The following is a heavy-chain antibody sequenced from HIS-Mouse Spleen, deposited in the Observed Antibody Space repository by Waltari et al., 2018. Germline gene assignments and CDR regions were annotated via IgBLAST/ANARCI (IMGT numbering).Heavy chain of an antibody. Sequence: QLQLQESGPGLVKPSETLSLTCTGSGGSISSSSYYWGWIRQPPGKGLEWIGSIYCSGGTYYNPSLKSRVTISVATSKNQFSLKLSSVTAADTAVYYCAREIPYSSSWYDWYFDLWGRGTLVTVSS. V-gene: IGHV4-39*07. CDR1: GGSISSSSYY. D-gene: IGHD6-13*01. CDR3: AREIPYSSSWYDWYFDL. CDR2: IYCSGGT. J-gene: IGHJ2*01.